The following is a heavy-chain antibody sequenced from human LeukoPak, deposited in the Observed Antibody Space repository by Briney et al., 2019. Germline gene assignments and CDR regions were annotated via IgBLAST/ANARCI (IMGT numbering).Heavy chain of an antibody. V-gene: IGHV4-4*07. CDR3: ARDLPRENSYAYGFWFDP. J-gene: IGHJ5*02. CDR2: MYIGGTR. D-gene: IGHD3-16*01. Sequence: SETLSLTCSVSGVSISTYYWTWIRQPAGKGLEWIGRMYIGGTRNYNPSLKSRVTMSIDTSKNQFSLKLSSVTAADAAVYYCARDLPRENSYAYGFWFDPWGQGTLVTVSS. CDR1: GVSISTYY.